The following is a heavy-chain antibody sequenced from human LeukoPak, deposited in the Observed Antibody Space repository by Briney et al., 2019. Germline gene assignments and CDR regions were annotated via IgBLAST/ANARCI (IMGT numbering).Heavy chain of an antibody. CDR1: GGSISSGGYY. CDR2: IYHSGST. J-gene: IGHJ4*02. D-gene: IGHD3-10*01. Sequence: SQTLSLTCTVSGGSISSGGYYWSWIRQPPGKGLEWIGYIYHSGSTYYNPSLKGRVTISVDRSKNQFSLKLSSVTAADTAVYYCARLHYYGSGFIDYWGQGTLVTVSS. V-gene: IGHV4-30-2*01. CDR3: ARLHYYGSGFIDY.